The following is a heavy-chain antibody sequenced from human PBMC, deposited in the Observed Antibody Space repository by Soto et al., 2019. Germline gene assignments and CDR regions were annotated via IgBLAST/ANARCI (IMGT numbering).Heavy chain of an antibody. V-gene: IGHV6-1*01. CDR2: TYYRSKCIH. Sequence: SQTLSLTCDISGDSVSSSSAAWNGIRESPSRGLEWRGRTYYRSKCIHAYTLSMESRITINPDTSKTQFPLHIYSVTPEDTAVYYCAGVVWFRGMDVWGQGTPVTVSS. CDR3: AGVVWFRGMDV. J-gene: IGHJ6*02. D-gene: IGHD3-16*01. CDR1: GDSVSSSSAA.